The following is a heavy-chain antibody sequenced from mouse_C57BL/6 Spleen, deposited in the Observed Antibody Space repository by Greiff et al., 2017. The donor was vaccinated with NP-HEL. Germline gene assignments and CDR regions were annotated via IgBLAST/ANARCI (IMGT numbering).Heavy chain of an antibody. CDR1: GYAFSSYW. CDR2: IYPGDGDT. J-gene: IGHJ3*01. Sequence: QVQLKESGAELVKPGASVKISCKASGYAFSSYWMNWVKQRPGKGLEWIGQIYPGDGDTNYNGKFKGKATLTADKSSSTAYMQLSSLTSEDSAVYFCARREDYYGSSYLFAYWGQGTLVTVSA. D-gene: IGHD1-1*01. V-gene: IGHV1-80*01. CDR3: ARREDYYGSSYLFAY.